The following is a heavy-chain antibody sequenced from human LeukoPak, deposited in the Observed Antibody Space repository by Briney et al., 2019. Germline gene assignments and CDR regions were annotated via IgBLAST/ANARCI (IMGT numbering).Heavy chain of an antibody. Sequence: GGSLRLSCAASGFTFSSYWMSWVRQAPGKGLEWVANIKQDESQKYYVGSVKGRFTISRDNTKNSLYLQMNSLRVDDTAVYYCAREQYGDHFDNWGQGTLVTVSS. D-gene: IGHD4-17*01. CDR3: AREQYGDHFDN. CDR1: GFTFSSYW. J-gene: IGHJ4*02. CDR2: IKQDESQK. V-gene: IGHV3-7*01.